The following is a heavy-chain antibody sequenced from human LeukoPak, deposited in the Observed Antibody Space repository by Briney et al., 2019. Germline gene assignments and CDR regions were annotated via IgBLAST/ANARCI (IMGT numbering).Heavy chain of an antibody. V-gene: IGHV4-39*01. Sequence: SETLSLTCALSGDSISSSTNYWGWVPHLPGKGLEWIVSVNGSRTTYSHPSLKSRATTSVDTSKNQFTHNLTYLTAADTAVYHCARRGTSGWAYYFDFWGPGSLLTVSS. J-gene: IGHJ4*02. CDR3: ARRGTSGWAYYFDF. D-gene: IGHD6-19*01. CDR2: VNGSRTT. CDR1: GDSISSSTNY.